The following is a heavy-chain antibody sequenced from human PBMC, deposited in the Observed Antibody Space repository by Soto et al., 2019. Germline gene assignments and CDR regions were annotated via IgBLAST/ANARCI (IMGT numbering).Heavy chain of an antibody. CDR2: ISYDGSNK. J-gene: IGHJ4*02. CDR3: ARRRDDYDSSCYYSAFDY. CDR1: GFTFSSYA. V-gene: IGHV3-30-3*01. D-gene: IGHD3-22*01. Sequence: QVQLVESGGGVVQPGRSLRLSCAASGFTFSSYAMHWVRQAPGKGLEWVAVISYDGSNKYYADSVKGRFTISRDNSKNTLYLQMNSQKAEDTAVYYCARRRDDYDSSCYYSAFDYWGQGTLVTVSS.